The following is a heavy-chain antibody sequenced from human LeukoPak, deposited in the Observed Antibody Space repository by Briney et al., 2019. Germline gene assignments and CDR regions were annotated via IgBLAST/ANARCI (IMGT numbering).Heavy chain of an antibody. J-gene: IGHJ4*02. CDR1: GFTFSSYG. CDR3: ARDGPYGDYVEPYFDY. CDR2: IWYDGSNK. V-gene: IGHV3-33*01. D-gene: IGHD4-17*01. Sequence: GGSLRLSCAASGFTFSSYGMHWVRQAPGKGLEWVAVIWYDGSNKYYADSVKGRFTISRDNSKNTLYLQMNSLRAEDTAVYYCARDGPYGDYVEPYFDYWGQGTLVTVSS.